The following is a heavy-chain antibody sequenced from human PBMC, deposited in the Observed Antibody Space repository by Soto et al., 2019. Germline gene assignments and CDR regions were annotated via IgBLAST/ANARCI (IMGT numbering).Heavy chain of an antibody. J-gene: IGHJ4*02. D-gene: IGHD2-2*02. Sequence: EVQLVESGGGLVQPGGSLRLSCAASGFTFSVYWMHWVRQAPGKGLVWVSRINNDGSTITYAASVKGRFSISRDNAKNTLYLQMNSLRAEDTAVYYCAGSDYTRSNFDHWGQGTLVTVSS. CDR3: AGSDYTRSNFDH. CDR2: INNDGSTI. V-gene: IGHV3-74*01. CDR1: GFTFSVYW.